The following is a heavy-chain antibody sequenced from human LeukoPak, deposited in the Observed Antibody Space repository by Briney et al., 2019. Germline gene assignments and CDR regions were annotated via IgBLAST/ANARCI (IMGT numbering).Heavy chain of an antibody. CDR1: GYTFTSYG. V-gene: IGHV1-18*01. J-gene: IGHJ5*02. Sequence: ASVKVSCKASGYTFTSYGISWVRQAPGQGLEWMGWISAYNGNTNYAQKLQGRVTMTTDTSTSTAYMELRSLRSDDTAVYYCARAAGRITIFGVVISGWFDPWGQGTLVTVSS. CDR2: ISAYNGNT. CDR3: ARAAGRITIFGVVISGWFDP. D-gene: IGHD3-3*01.